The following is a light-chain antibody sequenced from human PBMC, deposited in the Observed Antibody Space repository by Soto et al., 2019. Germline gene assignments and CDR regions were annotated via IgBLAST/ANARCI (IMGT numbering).Light chain of an antibody. J-gene: IGKJ1*01. CDR2: GAT. V-gene: IGKV3-15*01. Sequence: EIVMTQSPATVSVSPGERATLSCRASQSVNSKLAWYQHKPGQAPRLLIHGATTRATGTPTRFSGRESGTEFTRTIGSLQSEDFALYYCLQYYGWHKTCGQGTKVESK. CDR3: LQYYGWHKT. CDR1: QSVNSK.